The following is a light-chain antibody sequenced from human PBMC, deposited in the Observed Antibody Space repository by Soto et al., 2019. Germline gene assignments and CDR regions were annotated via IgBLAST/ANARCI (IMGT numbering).Light chain of an antibody. CDR3: QQYNNWFSIT. CDR2: GAS. J-gene: IGKJ5*01. CDR1: QSVSGN. Sequence: EIVMTQSPATLSVSPGERATLSCRASQSVSGNLAWYQQKPGQAPRLLIYGASTRANGIPARFSGSGSGAEFTLTISSLQSEDFAVYYCQQYNNWFSITLGQGTRLEMK. V-gene: IGKV3-15*01.